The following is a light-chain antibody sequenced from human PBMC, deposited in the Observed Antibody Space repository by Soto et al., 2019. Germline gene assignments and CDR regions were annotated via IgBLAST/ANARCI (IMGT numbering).Light chain of an antibody. Sequence: DIQMTQSPSSLSASVGDRVTITCQASQDISNYLNWYQQKPGKAPKLLIYDASNLETGVPSRFSGSGSGPDFTFTISSLQPEDIATYYCQQYDNPPFTFGPGTKVDIK. CDR1: QDISNY. CDR2: DAS. CDR3: QQYDNPPFT. J-gene: IGKJ3*01. V-gene: IGKV1-33*01.